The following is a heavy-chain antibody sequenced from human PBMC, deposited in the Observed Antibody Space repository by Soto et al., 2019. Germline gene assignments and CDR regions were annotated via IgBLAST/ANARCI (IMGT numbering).Heavy chain of an antibody. D-gene: IGHD3-16*01. CDR3: ARSGLTFRGVL. Sequence: HVQLQESGPGLVKPSETLSLTCTVSGGSISGYFLSWIRQPPGKGLEYIGWIFYTGGTNYNASLASRVAISLDTSKNQISLNLHSVTAADTAVYYCARSGLTFRGVLWGQGTLVIVSS. J-gene: IGHJ4*02. CDR2: IFYTGGT. CDR1: GGSISGYF. V-gene: IGHV4-59*01.